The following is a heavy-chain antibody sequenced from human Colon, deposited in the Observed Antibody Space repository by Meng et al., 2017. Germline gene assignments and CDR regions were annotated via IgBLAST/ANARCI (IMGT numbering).Heavy chain of an antibody. CDR2: ISGSAGKA. CDR3: AKRLWAADGKGGSFDY. CDR1: GFTFSNYA. Sequence: GESLKISCAASGFTFSNYAMGWVRQGPGKGLEWVSGISGSAGKAFYGDSVRGRFTISRDNSKNMLYLQMNSLRAEDTAIYYCAKRLWAADGKGGSFDYWGQGTLVTVSS. J-gene: IGHJ4*02. V-gene: IGHV3-23*01. D-gene: IGHD6-13*01.